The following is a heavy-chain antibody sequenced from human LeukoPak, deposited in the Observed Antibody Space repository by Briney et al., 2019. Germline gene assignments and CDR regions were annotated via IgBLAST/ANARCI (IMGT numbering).Heavy chain of an antibody. CDR2: VHYSGST. CDR3: ARGAGWYAY. V-gene: IGHV4-59*01. CDR1: GGSISSYY. J-gene: IGHJ4*02. D-gene: IGHD6-19*01. Sequence: SETLSLACTVSGGSISSYYWSWIRQPPGKGLEWIGYVHYSGSTHYNPSLKSRVTISVDTSRNQFSLKMTSVTAAHTAVYYCARGAGWYAYWGQGTLVTVSS.